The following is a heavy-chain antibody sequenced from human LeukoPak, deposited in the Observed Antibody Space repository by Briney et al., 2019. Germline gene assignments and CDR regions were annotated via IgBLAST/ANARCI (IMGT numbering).Heavy chain of an antibody. CDR3: ARERYSSSHFGY. V-gene: IGHV1-2*02. Sequence: GASVMGSCKASGYTFTDNYMHWVRQGPGPGLERMGWINPNSCVTNYPQKFQGRVTMTWDTSISTAYMELSRLRSADTAVYYCARERYSSSHFGYWGQGTLVTVSS. CDR1: GYTFTDNY. CDR2: INPNSCVT. D-gene: IGHD6-13*01. J-gene: IGHJ4*02.